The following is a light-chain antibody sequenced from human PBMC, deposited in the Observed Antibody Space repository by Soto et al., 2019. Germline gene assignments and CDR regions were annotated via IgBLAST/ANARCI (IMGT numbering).Light chain of an antibody. CDR2: AAS. CDR3: QQSYNTPYT. V-gene: IGKV1-39*01. J-gene: IGKJ5*01. Sequence: DIQMTQSPSSLSASIGDRVTITCRASQTTSSYLNWYQHKSGKAPELLIYAASSLQSGVPSRFSGSGSGTDFTLTISSLQPEDFASYYCQQSYNTPYTFGQGTRLEIK. CDR1: QTTSSY.